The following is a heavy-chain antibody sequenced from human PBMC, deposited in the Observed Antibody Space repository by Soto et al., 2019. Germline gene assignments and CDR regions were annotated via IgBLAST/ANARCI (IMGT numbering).Heavy chain of an antibody. J-gene: IGHJ4*02. CDR2: IYWDDDK. D-gene: IGHD1-26*01. V-gene: IGHV2-5*02. CDR3: AHRAEQVGATGAAYFDY. CDR1: GFSLSTSGVG. Sequence: QITLKESGPTLVKPTQTLTLTCTFSGFSLSTSGVGVGWIRQPPGKALEWLALIYWDDDKRYSPSLKSRHTITKDTPNTQVVLKTTNMDPVDTATYYCAHRAEQVGATGAAYFDYWGQGTLVTVSS.